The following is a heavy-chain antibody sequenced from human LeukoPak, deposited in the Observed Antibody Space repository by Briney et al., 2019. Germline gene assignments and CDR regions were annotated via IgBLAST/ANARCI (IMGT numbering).Heavy chain of an antibody. CDR2: INHSGST. CDR1: GGSFSGYY. D-gene: IGHD6-13*01. CDR3: ARVRSRYSSSWLYY. V-gene: IGHV4-34*01. J-gene: IGHJ4*02. Sequence: PSETLSLTCAVYGGSFSGYYWSWIRQPPGKGLERIGEINHSGSTNYNPSLKSRVTISVDTSKNQFSLKLSSVTAADTAVYYCARVRSRYSSSWLYYWGQGTLVTVSS.